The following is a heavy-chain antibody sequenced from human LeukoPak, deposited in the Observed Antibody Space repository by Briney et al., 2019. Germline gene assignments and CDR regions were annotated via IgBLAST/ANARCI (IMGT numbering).Heavy chain of an antibody. J-gene: IGHJ3*02. D-gene: IGHD1-1*01. Sequence: SETLSLTCTVSGGSISSHYWSWVRQPPGKGLEWIGYISNSGSTNYSPSLQSRVTISVDRSKNQLSLKLTSVTAADTAVYHCVRLQPNTGEWAFDIWGQGTMVSVSS. CDR3: VRLQPNTGEWAFDI. CDR2: ISNSGST. V-gene: IGHV4-59*11. CDR1: GGSISSHY.